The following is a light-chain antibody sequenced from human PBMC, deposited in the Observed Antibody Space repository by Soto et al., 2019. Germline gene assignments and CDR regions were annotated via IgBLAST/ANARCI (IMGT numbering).Light chain of an antibody. CDR3: QQYDSLPIT. Sequence: DIHMTQSRSFLSVSVWDRVIITCQASQDIRYYLNWFQQKPGKAPKVLIYDASRLETGVPSRFSGSGSGTHFSLAISSLQPEDIATYYCQQYDSLPITFGQGTRLETK. CDR2: DAS. CDR1: QDIRYY. V-gene: IGKV1-33*01. J-gene: IGKJ5*01.